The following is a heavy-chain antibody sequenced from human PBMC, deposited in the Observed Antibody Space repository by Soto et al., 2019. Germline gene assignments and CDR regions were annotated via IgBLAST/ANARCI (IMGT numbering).Heavy chain of an antibody. CDR2: VYHSGST. CDR1: GDSIRGGGHY. CDR3: ARRALPQCINGVCYKDGFWDY. J-gene: IGHJ4*02. V-gene: IGHV4-31*03. D-gene: IGHD2-8*01. Sequence: QVQLQESGPGLVKPSQTLSLTCSVSGDSIRGGGHYWNWIRQFPGKGLEWIGYVYHSGSTHYNPSLRGRLTISIDTSKNEFSLKLTSVTAADTAVYYCARRALPQCINGVCYKDGFWDYWGQGALVTVSS.